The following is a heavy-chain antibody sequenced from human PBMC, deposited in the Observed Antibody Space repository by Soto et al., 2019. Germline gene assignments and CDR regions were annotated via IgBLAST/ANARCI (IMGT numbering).Heavy chain of an antibody. Sequence: QVQLVQSGAEVKKPGASVKVSCKASGYTFTSYGISWVRQAPGQGLEWMGWISAYNGNTNYAQKLQGRVTMTTDTSTSTAYVEQKSLRSDDTAVYSCARCGVVREDSSGMDVWGQGPTVTVSS. D-gene: IGHD3-22*01. CDR2: ISAYNGNT. V-gene: IGHV1-18*01. J-gene: IGHJ6*02. CDR3: ARCGVVREDSSGMDV. CDR1: GYTFTSYG.